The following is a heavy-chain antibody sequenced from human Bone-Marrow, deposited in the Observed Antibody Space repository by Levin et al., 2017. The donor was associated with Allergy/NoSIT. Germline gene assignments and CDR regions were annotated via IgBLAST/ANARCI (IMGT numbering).Heavy chain of an antibody. Sequence: TSETLSLTCTVSGGSISSGGYYWSWIRQHPGKGLEWIGYIYYSGSTYYNPSLKSRVTISVDTSKNQFSLKLSSVTAADTAVYYCARLYGSGNIPVDYWGQGTLVTVSS. CDR2: IYYSGST. CDR1: GGSISSGGYY. D-gene: IGHD3-10*01. V-gene: IGHV4-31*03. J-gene: IGHJ4*02. CDR3: ARLYGSGNIPVDY.